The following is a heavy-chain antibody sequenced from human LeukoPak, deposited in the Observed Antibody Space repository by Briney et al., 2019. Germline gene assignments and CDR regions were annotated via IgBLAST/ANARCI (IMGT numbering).Heavy chain of an antibody. CDR1: GFTFSSYA. CDR2: ISSSGSTI. CDR3: ARDRGRFLEWLLPHFDY. Sequence: GGSLRLSCAASGFTFSSYAMSRVRQAPGKGLEWVSYISSSGSTIYYADSVKGRFTISRDNAKNSLYLQMNSLRAEDTAVYYCARDRGRFLEWLLPHFDYWGQGTLVTVSS. V-gene: IGHV3-48*04. D-gene: IGHD3-3*01. J-gene: IGHJ4*02.